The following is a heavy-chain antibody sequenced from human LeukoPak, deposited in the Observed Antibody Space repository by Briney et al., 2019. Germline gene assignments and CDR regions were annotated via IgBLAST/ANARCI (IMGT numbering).Heavy chain of an antibody. J-gene: IGHJ5*02. CDR2: IYYSGST. CDR1: GGSISSYY. CDR3: ARRYFDGFDP. V-gene: IGHV4-59*08. D-gene: IGHD3-9*01. Sequence: SETLSLTCTVSGGSISSYYWSWIRQPPGKGLEWIGYIYYSGSTNYNPSLKSRVTISVDTSKNQFSLKLSSVTAADTAVYYCARRYFDGFDPWGQGTLVTVSS.